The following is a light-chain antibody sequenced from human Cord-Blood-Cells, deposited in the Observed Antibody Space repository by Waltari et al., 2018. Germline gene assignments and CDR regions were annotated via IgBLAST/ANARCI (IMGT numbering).Light chain of an antibody. J-gene: IGLJ1*01. V-gene: IGLV1-47*01. CDR3: AAWDDSLSGYV. CDR2: RNN. CDR1: SSNIGSNY. Sequence: QSVLTQPPSASGTPGQRVTISCSGSSSNIGSNYVYWYQQLPGTAPNLLIYRNNRRPSGVRDRFSCSKSGTSASLAISGLRSEDEADYYCAAWDDSLSGYVFGTGTKVTVL.